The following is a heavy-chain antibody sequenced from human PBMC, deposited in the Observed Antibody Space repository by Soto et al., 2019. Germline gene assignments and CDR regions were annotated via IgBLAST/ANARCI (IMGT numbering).Heavy chain of an antibody. Sequence: SETLSLTCAVSGGPITSGCYSWSWIRKPPGKGLEWIGYIYHIGGTYYNPYLKSRVTISIDRTKKQFSLKLRSVTAADTAVYFCARTMTTSGWFDPGAQGTRGTVS. V-gene: IGHV4-30-2*01. J-gene: IGHJ5*02. CDR3: ARTMTTSGWFDP. CDR1: GGPITSGCYS. D-gene: IGHD4-17*01. CDR2: IYHIGGT.